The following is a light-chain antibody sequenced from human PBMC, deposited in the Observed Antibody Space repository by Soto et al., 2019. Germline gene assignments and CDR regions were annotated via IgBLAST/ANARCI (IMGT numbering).Light chain of an antibody. CDR2: DVT. CDR3: CSYAGTYTWV. V-gene: IGLV2-11*01. CDR1: SSDVGGYDY. Sequence: QSALTQPRSVSGSPGQSVTISCSGTSSDVGGYDYVSWYQQHPGRTPKLMIYDVTQRPSGVPDRFSASKSGNTASLTISGLQAEDEDDYYCCSYAGTYTWVFGGGTKVTVL. J-gene: IGLJ3*02.